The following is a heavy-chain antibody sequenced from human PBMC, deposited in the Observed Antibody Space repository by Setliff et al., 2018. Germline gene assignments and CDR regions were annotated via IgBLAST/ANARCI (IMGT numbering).Heavy chain of an antibody. V-gene: IGHV4-4*07. CDR3: ARSDYNFWSGYYRVNWFDP. J-gene: IGHJ5*02. Sequence: SETLSLTCTVSGGSISSYYWSWIRQPAGKGLEWIGRIYTSGSTNYNPSLKSRVTMSVDTSKNQFSLKLSSVTAADTAVYYCARSDYNFWSGYYRVNWFDPWGQGTLVTVSS. CDR2: IYTSGST. D-gene: IGHD3-3*01. CDR1: GGSISSYY.